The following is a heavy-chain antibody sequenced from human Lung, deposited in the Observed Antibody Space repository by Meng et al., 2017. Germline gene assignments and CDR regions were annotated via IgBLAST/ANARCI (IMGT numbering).Heavy chain of an antibody. D-gene: IGHD3-10*01. CDR3: ARERHSTIIRGVIDF. Sequence: QLQPTQGGPGPFEPPENPSLPCPVYGGSISGSYWSWIRQSSAKGLEWIEKINHGGSTNYNPSLESRVTISVDTPKNQFSLRLTSMTVADTAVYYCARERHSTIIRGVIDFWGQGALVTVSS. CDR2: INHGGST. CDR1: GGSISGSY. V-gene: IGHV4-34*01. J-gene: IGHJ4*02.